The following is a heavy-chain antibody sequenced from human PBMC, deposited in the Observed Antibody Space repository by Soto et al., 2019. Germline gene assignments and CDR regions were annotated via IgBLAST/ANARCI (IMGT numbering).Heavy chain of an antibody. D-gene: IGHD3-10*01. V-gene: IGHV3-21*04. Sequence: PGGSLRLSCAASGFTFSSYSMNWVRQAPGKGLEWVSSISSSSSYIYYADSVKGRFTISRDNAKNSLYLQMNSLRSGDMAVYYCAKTSVGAGGSLFDYWGQGTLVTVSS. CDR3: AKTSVGAGGSLFDY. J-gene: IGHJ4*02. CDR2: ISSSSSYI. CDR1: GFTFSSYS.